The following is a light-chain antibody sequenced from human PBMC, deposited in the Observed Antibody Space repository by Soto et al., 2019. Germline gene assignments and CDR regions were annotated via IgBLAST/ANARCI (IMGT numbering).Light chain of an antibody. Sequence: QTVVTQEPSFSVSPGGTVTLTCGLSSGSVSSGYYPSWYQRTPGQSPRPLMYNTNTRSSGVPDRFSGSILGDKAALTITGAQADDESKYYCMLYMGSGIYVFGTGTKVTVL. J-gene: IGLJ1*01. CDR2: NTN. CDR1: SGSVSSGYY. V-gene: IGLV8-61*01. CDR3: MLYMGSGIYV.